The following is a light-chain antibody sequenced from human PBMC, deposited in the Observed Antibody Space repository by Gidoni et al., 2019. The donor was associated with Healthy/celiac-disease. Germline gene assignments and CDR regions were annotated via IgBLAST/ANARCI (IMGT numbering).Light chain of an antibody. CDR1: QSISSY. CDR3: QQRYSTPRIT. J-gene: IGKJ5*01. Sequence: DIQRTQSPSSLSASVGDRVTITCRASQSISSYLNWYQQKPGKAPKLLIYAASSLQSGVPSRFSGSGSGTDFTLTISSLQPADFATYYCQQRYSTPRITFGQGTRLEIK. CDR2: AAS. V-gene: IGKV1-39*01.